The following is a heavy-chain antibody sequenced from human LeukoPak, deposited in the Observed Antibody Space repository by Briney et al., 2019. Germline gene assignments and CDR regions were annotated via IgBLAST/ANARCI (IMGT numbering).Heavy chain of an antibody. Sequence: GGSLRLSCAASGFTFSSYAMSWVCHAPRTGLELVSAVSGSGGSTYYADSVKGRFTISRDNSKNTLYLQMNSLRAEDTAVYYCAKDVGILWFGELLNAFDIWGQGTMVTVSS. CDR1: GFTFSSYA. D-gene: IGHD3-10*01. V-gene: IGHV3-23*01. CDR2: VSGSGGST. J-gene: IGHJ3*02. CDR3: AKDVGILWFGELLNAFDI.